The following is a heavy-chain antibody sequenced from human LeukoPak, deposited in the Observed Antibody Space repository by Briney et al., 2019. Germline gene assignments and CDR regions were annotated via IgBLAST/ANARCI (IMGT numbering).Heavy chain of an antibody. Sequence: PSETLSLTCTVSGGSISSGSYYWSWIRQPAGKGLEWIGRIYTSGSTNYNPSLKSRVTISVDTSKNQFSLKLSSVTAADTAVYYCARGTPYQTPYYYYYMDVWGKGTTVTVSS. CDR3: ARGTPYQTPYYYYYMDV. V-gene: IGHV4-61*02. CDR2: IYTSGST. D-gene: IGHD2-2*01. CDR1: GGSISSGSYY. J-gene: IGHJ6*03.